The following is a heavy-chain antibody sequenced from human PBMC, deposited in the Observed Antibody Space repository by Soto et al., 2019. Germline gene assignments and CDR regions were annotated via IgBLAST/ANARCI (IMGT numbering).Heavy chain of an antibody. V-gene: IGHV4-34*01. CDR3: ARCYCSGGSCFYYMDV. CDR2: INHSGST. J-gene: IGHJ6*03. D-gene: IGHD2-15*01. Sequence: SSETLSLTCAVYGGSFSGYYWSWIRQPPGKGLEWIGEINHSGSTNYNPSLKSRVTISVDTSKNQFSLKLSSVTAADTAVYYCARCYCSGGSCFYYMDVWGNGTTVTV. CDR1: GGSFSGYY.